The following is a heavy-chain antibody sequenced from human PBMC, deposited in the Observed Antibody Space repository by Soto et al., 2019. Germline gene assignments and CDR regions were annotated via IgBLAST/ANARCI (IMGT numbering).Heavy chain of an antibody. Sequence: QSGGSLRLSCAASGFTFSSHSMNWLRQAPGKGLEWISSISFSSSTIYYADSVKGRFTISRDNAKHSLYLQMSTLRDEDTAVYYCARGQGIIAAAWYFDYWGQGALVTVSS. D-gene: IGHD6-13*01. CDR3: ARGQGIIAAAWYFDY. CDR1: GFTFSSHS. V-gene: IGHV3-48*02. J-gene: IGHJ4*02. CDR2: ISFSSSTI.